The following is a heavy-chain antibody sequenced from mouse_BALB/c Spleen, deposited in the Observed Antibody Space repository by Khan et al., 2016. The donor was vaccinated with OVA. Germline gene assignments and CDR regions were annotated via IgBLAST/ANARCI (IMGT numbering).Heavy chain of an antibody. CDR3: ARENYDCRSCYAIDY. CDR1: GYTFTSYW. Sequence: DLVKPGASVKLSCKASGYTFTSYWINWIKQRPGQGLEWIGRIGPGSSNAYYNDMFKGKATLTVDTSSNTAYIQLSSLSSEDSAVYFCARENYDCRSCYAIDYWGQGTSVTVST. D-gene: IGHD1-1*01. V-gene: IGHV1S41*01. J-gene: IGHJ4*01. CDR2: IGPGSSNA.